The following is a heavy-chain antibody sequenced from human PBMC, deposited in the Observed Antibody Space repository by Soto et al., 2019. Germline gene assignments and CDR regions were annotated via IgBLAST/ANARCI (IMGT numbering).Heavy chain of an antibody. CDR1: GGTFSSYA. D-gene: IGHD2-21*02. J-gene: IGHJ5*02. CDR3: ARGGHIVVVTAISGNWFDP. Sequence: QVQLVQSGAEVKKPGSSVKVSCKASGGTFSSYAISWVRQAPGQGLEWMGGIIPIFGTANYAQKFQGRVTITADESTSTAYIELSSLRSEDTAVNYCARGGHIVVVTAISGNWFDPWGQGTLVTVSS. V-gene: IGHV1-69*01. CDR2: IIPIFGTA.